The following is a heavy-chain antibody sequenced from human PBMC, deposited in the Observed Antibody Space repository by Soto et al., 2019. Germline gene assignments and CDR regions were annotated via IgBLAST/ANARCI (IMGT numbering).Heavy chain of an antibody. Sequence: EVQLVESGGRLVQPGRSLRLSCVGTGLNFDDFAMLWVRQAPGKGLEWVSGITWNSRVLAYADSVKGRFTISRDNARNSLYLQMDSLRDEDTALYYCAKGRYDFWSPYYFDSWGQGTLVTVSS. V-gene: IGHV3-9*01. CDR1: GLNFDDFA. CDR2: ITWNSRVL. D-gene: IGHD3-3*01. J-gene: IGHJ4*02. CDR3: AKGRYDFWSPYYFDS.